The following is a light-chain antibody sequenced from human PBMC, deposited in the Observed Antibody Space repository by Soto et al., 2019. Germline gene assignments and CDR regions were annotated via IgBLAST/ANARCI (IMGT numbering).Light chain of an antibody. CDR1: SSDVGSDNL. CDR3: ISYTSSSTSYV. V-gene: IGLV2-14*02. Sequence: QSVLTQPASVSGSPGQSITISCTGTSSDVGSDNLVSWYQQHPGKAPKLMIYEGSKRPSGVSNRFSGSKSGSTASLTISGLQAEDEADYYCISYTSSSTSYVFGTGTKLTVL. J-gene: IGLJ1*01. CDR2: EGS.